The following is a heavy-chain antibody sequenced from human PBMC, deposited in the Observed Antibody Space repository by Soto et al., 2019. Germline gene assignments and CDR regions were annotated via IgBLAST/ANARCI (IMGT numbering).Heavy chain of an antibody. D-gene: IGHD3-22*01. CDR1: GYSFAGHW. Sequence: PGESLKISCKGSGYSFAGHWITWVRRKPGKGLEWMGRIDPSDSQTYYSPSFRGHVTISATKSITTVFLQWSSLRASDTAMYYCARQIYDSDTGPNFQYYFDSWGQGTPVTVSS. V-gene: IGHV5-10-1*01. CDR3: ARQIYDSDTGPNFQYYFDS. CDR2: IDPSDSQT. J-gene: IGHJ4*02.